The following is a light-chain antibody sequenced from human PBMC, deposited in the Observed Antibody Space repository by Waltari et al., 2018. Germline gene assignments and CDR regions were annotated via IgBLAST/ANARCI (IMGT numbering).Light chain of an antibody. V-gene: IGKV1-5*03. J-gene: IGKJ4*01. CDR1: QSVKNN. CDR3: QEYDSLPVT. Sequence: DIQMTQSPSTLSASVGDSVTITCRASQSVKNNLAWYQQKPGKAPKTVLHKASRLESGVSSRFSGSGFGTEFTLTISSLQPDDFATYYCQEYDSLPVTFGGGTKVEIK. CDR2: KAS.